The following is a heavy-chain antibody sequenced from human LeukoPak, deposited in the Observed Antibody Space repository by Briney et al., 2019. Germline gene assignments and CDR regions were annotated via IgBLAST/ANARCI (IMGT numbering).Heavy chain of an antibody. J-gene: IGHJ4*02. CDR2: IKQGGSEK. CDR3: VRGGYGYPFDF. V-gene: IGHV3-7*04. Sequence: PGGSLRLSCAGTGFTFSNYWMTWVRQPPGKGLESVANIKQGGSEKYYVDSVKGRFTVSRDNAKNSLYLQMNSLRVDDTAVYYCVRGGYGYPFDFWGQGTLVTVSS. CDR1: GFTFSNYW. D-gene: IGHD5-18*01.